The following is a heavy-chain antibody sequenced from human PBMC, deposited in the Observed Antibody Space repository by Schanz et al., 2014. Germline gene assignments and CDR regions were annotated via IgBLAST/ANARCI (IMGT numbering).Heavy chain of an antibody. CDR1: GFTFSDYY. CDR2: ISSGSSYA. Sequence: QVQLVEPGGGLVKPGGSLRLSCAASGFTFSDYYMSWIRQAPGKGLEWVSDISSGSSYANYADSVKGRFTISRDNSKNTLYLQMNSLRAEDTAVYYCAREQIMAAAGLVDSWGHGTLVTVSS. CDR3: AREQIMAAAGLVDS. D-gene: IGHD6-13*01. V-gene: IGHV3-11*05. J-gene: IGHJ5*01.